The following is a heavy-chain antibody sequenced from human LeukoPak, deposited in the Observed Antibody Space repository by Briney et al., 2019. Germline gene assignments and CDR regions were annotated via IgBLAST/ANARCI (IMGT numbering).Heavy chain of an antibody. CDR1: GGSFSGYY. CDR2: INHSGST. V-gene: IGHV4-34*01. CDR3: ARQPQWLDYYFDY. Sequence: PSETLSLTCAVYGGSFSGYYWSWIRQPPGKGLEWIGEINHSGSTNYNPSLKSRVTISVDTSKNQFSLKLSSVTAADTAVYYCARQPQWLDYYFDYWGQGTLVTVSS. J-gene: IGHJ4*02. D-gene: IGHD6-19*01.